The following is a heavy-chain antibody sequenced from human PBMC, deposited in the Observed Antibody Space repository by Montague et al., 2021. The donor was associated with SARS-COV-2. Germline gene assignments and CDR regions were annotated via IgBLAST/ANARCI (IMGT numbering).Heavy chain of an antibody. Sequence: SETLSLTCAVSGGSISSSNWWGWVRQPPGKGLEWIGEIYHSGSTNYNPSLKSRVTISVDKSKSQFSLKLSSVTAADTAVYYCARVHPLWFGELLLDYYYYYGMDVWGQGTTVTVSS. D-gene: IGHD3-10*01. V-gene: IGHV4-4*02. CDR3: ARVHPLWFGELLLDYYYYYGMDV. CDR2: IYHSGST. J-gene: IGHJ6*02. CDR1: GGSISSSNW.